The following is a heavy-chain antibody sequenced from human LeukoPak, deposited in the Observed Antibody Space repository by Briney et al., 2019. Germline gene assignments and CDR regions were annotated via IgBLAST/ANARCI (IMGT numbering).Heavy chain of an antibody. V-gene: IGHV4-31*03. J-gene: IGHJ5*02. CDR2: IWNSGST. CDR1: GDSISSRTYY. D-gene: IGHD6-6*01. CDR3: ARDVSSMFPNWFDP. Sequence: SQTLSLTCSVSGDSISSRTYYWTWIRQHPEKGLEWIGYIWNSGSTNYNPALKSRVTISVDTSKNRSSLKLTSVTAADTAIYYCARDVSSMFPNWFDPWGQGILVIVSS.